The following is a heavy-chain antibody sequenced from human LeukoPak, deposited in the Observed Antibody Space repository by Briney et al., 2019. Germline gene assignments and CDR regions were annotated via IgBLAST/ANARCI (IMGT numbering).Heavy chain of an antibody. J-gene: IGHJ4*02. Sequence: PGGALRLSCVVSGIPFSDFYMNWIRQAPGKGLEWISYVSISISYTDYAESVKGRFTISRENAKSALYLEMSDRRVEDTAVYYCAAGTAADYWGQGTLVIVSS. V-gene: IGHV3-11*03. CDR3: AAGTAADY. CDR2: VSISISYT. CDR1: GIPFSDFY. D-gene: IGHD6-13*01.